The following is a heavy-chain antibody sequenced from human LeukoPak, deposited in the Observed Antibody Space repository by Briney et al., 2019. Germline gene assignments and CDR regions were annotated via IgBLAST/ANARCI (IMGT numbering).Heavy chain of an antibody. CDR1: GGSISSYY. Sequence: SETLSLTCTVSGGSISSYYWSWIRQPPGKGLEWIGYIYYSGSTNYNPSLKSRVTISVDTSKNQFSLKLSSVTAADTAVYYCAGFGLWFGELYGFDPWGQGTLATVSS. CDR3: AGFGLWFGELYGFDP. J-gene: IGHJ5*02. V-gene: IGHV4-59*01. D-gene: IGHD3-10*01. CDR2: IYYSGST.